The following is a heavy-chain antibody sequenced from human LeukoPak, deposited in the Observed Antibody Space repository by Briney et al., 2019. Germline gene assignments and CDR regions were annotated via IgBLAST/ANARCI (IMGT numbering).Heavy chain of an antibody. D-gene: IGHD4-17*01. J-gene: IGHJ6*04. CDR1: GASLNGYY. V-gene: IGHV4-59*08. CDR3: ARHVYGEGMVV. CDR2: IHFSAGT. Sequence: SGTLSLTCPVSGASLNGYYWGWIRQPPGKGLECIGYIHFSAGTAHNASLKSRLTISLDTSKNQFSLTLSSVSAADTAVYYCARHVYGEGMVVWGKGTTVTVSS.